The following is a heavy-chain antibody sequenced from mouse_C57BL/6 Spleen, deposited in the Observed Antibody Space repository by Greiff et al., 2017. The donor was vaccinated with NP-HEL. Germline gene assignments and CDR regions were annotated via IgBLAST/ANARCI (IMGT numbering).Heavy chain of an antibody. CDR2: INPSTGGT. CDR1: GYSFTGYY. CDR3: ARADYSFDY. Sequence: VQLQQSGPELVKPGASVKISCKASGYSFTGYYMNWVKQSPEKSLEWIGVINPSTGGTTYNQKFKAKATLTVDKSYRTAYMQLKSLTSEDSAVYYCARADYSFDYWGQGTTLTVSS. J-gene: IGHJ2*01. V-gene: IGHV1-42*01.